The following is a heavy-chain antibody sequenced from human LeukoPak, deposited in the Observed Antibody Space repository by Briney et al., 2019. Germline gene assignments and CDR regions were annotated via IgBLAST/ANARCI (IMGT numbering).Heavy chain of an antibody. J-gene: IGHJ5*02. CDR3: ARAGGRSWFDL. V-gene: IGHV1-2*02. Sequence: ASVKVSCKASGGTFSSYAISWVRQAPAQGLEWMGWINPNSGGTNYAQKFQGRVTISVDTSMSTAYLELSRLTSDDTAVYYCARAGGRSWFDLWGQGTLVTVSS. CDR1: GGTFSSYA. CDR2: INPNSGGT.